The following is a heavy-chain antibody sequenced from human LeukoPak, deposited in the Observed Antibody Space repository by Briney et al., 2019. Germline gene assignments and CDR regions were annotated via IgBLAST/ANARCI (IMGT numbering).Heavy chain of an antibody. D-gene: IGHD4-17*01. CDR2: IRYDGRNK. J-gene: IGHJ4*02. CDR3: AKEIWPTVTTPGHTHFDY. Sequence: GGPLRLSCAASGFTFSTYGMHWVRQAPGKGLEWVAFIRYDGRNKYYADSMKGRFTISRDNSKNTLCLQMNSLRAEDTAVYYCAKEIWPTVTTPGHTHFDYWGQGTLVTVSS. V-gene: IGHV3-30*02. CDR1: GFTFSTYG.